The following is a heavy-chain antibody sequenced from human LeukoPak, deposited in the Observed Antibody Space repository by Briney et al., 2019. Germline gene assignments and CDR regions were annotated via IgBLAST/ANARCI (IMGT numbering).Heavy chain of an antibody. CDR2: MWYDGSNK. V-gene: IGHV3-33*06. Sequence: SSKASGGTFINYGLHWVRPAPGKGLEWVAVMWYDGSNKYYADSVKCRFTISRDNSKNTLYLQMNSLRAEDTAVYYCAKRTSGSSWYASDYWGQGTLVTVSS. CDR1: GGTFINYG. D-gene: IGHD6-13*01. J-gene: IGHJ4*02. CDR3: AKRTSGSSWYASDY.